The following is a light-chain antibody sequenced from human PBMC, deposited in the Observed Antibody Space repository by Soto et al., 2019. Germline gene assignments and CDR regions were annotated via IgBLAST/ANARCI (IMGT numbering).Light chain of an antibody. CDR2: DVS. CDR3: SSYTSSRTRV. Sequence: QSALTQPASVSGSPGQSITISSTGTSSDVGGYNYVSWYQQHPGKAPKLMIYDVSNRPSGVSNRFSGSKSGNTASLTISGLQAEDEADYYCSSYTSSRTRVFGTGTKVTVL. CDR1: SSDVGGYNY. J-gene: IGLJ1*01. V-gene: IGLV2-14*01.